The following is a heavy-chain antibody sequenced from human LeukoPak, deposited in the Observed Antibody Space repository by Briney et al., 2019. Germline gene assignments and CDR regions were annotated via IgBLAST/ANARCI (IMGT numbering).Heavy chain of an antibody. CDR3: ALTYGDVGLFLSY. J-gene: IGHJ4*02. CDR2: INPNSGGT. CDR1: GYTLTAYY. Sequence: ASVKVSCRASGYTLTAYYLHWVRQASGQGLEWMGWINPNSGGTNYAQKFQGRVTMTRDTSINTAFMELSSLRSDDTAVYYCALTYGDVGLFLSYWGQGTLVTVSS. V-gene: IGHV1-2*02. D-gene: IGHD4-17*01.